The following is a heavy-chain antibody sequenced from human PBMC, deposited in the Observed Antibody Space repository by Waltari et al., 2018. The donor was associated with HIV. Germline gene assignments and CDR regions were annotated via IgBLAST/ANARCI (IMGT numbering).Heavy chain of an antibody. CDR3: ATGVRYYGP. CDR2: IYPDDTT. J-gene: IGHJ5*02. D-gene: IGHD3-22*01. Sequence: EVLLTESGGRVIHTAGSMGLSCVASHLTSSDRAFTWVRQAPGGPLEWVAVIYPDDTTHYADSVRGLFTISRVRSRTSVLLLMNGLFADDTAIYYCATGVRYYGPWGQGTRVTVSS. V-gene: IGHV3-53*01. CDR1: HLTSSDRA.